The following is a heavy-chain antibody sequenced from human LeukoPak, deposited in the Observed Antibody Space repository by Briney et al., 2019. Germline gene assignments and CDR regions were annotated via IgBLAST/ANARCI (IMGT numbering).Heavy chain of an antibody. CDR3: ARGHARRPWDAFDY. J-gene: IGHJ4*02. D-gene: IGHD1-26*01. V-gene: IGHV1-2*02. CDR1: GYTFTGYD. CDR2: INPNSGAT. Sequence: ASVKLSCKASGYTFTGYDMHWVRQAPGQGLEWMGWINPNSGATNYAQKFQGRVTMTRDTSISTDYMELRRLRSDDTAVYSCARGHARRPWDAFDYWGQGTLVTVSS.